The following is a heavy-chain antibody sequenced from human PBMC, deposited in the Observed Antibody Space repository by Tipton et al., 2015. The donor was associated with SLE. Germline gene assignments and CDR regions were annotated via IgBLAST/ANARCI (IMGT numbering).Heavy chain of an antibody. D-gene: IGHD1-7*01. CDR1: GGSISSHT. Sequence: TLSLTCTVSGGSISSHTWSWIRQPPGKGLEWIGYIYYSGSTNYNPSLKSRVTISVDRSKNHFSLKVTSVTAADTAVYYCARGELSDAFDIWGQGTMVTVSS. CDR3: ARGELSDAFDI. CDR2: IYYSGST. V-gene: IGHV4-59*11. J-gene: IGHJ3*02.